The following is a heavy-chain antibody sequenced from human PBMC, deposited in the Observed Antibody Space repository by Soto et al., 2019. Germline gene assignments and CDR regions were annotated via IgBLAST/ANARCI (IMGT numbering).Heavy chain of an antibody. CDR3: AKRPASLVCFDY. Sequence: PVGSLRLSCASSGSTFSSYWMIWVRQAPGKGLEWVANIKQDGSEKYYADSVKGRFTISRDNSKNTLYMQMNSLRAEDTAVYYCAKRPASLVCFDYWGQGTLVTVSS. CDR2: IKQDGSEK. J-gene: IGHJ4*02. CDR1: GSTFSSYW. D-gene: IGHD2-2*01. V-gene: IGHV3-7*05.